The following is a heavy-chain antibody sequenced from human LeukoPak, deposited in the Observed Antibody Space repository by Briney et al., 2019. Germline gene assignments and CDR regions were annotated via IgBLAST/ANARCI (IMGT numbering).Heavy chain of an antibody. CDR3: ARDGDLSIVAFDI. J-gene: IGHJ3*02. D-gene: IGHD2-21*01. Sequence: ASVKVSCKASGGTFSSYAISWVRQAPGQGLEWMGRIIPILGIANYAQKFQGRVTITADKSTSTAYMELRSLRSDDTAVYYCARDGDLSIVAFDIWGQGTMVTVSS. CDR1: GGTFSSYA. CDR2: IIPILGIA. V-gene: IGHV1-69*04.